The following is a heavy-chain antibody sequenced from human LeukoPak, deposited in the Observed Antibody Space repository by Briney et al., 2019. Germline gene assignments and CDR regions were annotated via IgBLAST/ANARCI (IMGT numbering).Heavy chain of an antibody. CDR3: ARDTSGSYTTTYFDY. J-gene: IGHJ4*02. V-gene: IGHV3-21*01. CDR1: GFTFSRSS. CDR2: VDSTSAYK. Sequence: GGSLRLSCAASGFTFSRSSMNWVRQAPGKELEWVSYVDSTSAYKLYAGSVEGRFTISRDNARNSLYLQMNSLKAEDTAVYYCARDTSGSYTTTYFDYWGQGILVTVSA. D-gene: IGHD3-10*01.